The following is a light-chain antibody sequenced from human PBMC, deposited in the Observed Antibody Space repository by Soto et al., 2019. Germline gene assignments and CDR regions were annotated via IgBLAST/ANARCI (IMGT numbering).Light chain of an antibody. Sequence: IQLTQSPSSLSASVGDRVTITCRASQAIINYLAWYQQKPGKAPQLLIYGASTLQSGAPSRFSGSGSGTDFSPTISSLQPEDVATYYCQNYNIAPSWTFGQGTKVDIK. CDR3: QNYNIAPSWT. J-gene: IGKJ1*01. CDR1: QAIINY. CDR2: GAS. V-gene: IGKV1-27*01.